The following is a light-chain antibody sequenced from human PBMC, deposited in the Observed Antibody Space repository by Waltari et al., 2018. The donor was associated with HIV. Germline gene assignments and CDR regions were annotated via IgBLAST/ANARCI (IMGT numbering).Light chain of an antibody. CDR1: NIGGES. J-gene: IGLJ2*01. V-gene: IGLV3-21*04. CDR2: DDS. Sequence: SFVLTQSPSMSVAPGETARIACGGNNIGGESVHWYQQKPGQAPVLVMHDDSDRPSGIPERFSGSNSKNTATLTISRVEAGDEADYYCQLWDSRGNHVVFGGGTKLTVL. CDR3: QLWDSRGNHVV.